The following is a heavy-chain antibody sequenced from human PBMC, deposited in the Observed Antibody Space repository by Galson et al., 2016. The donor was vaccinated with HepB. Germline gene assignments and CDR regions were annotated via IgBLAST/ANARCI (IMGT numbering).Heavy chain of an antibody. J-gene: IGHJ4*02. CDR3: GRIGYSSGHDY. Sequence: QSGAEVKKPGESLKISCQGSGYRFTTYWIGWVRQMPGIGLEWMGIIYPGDSETKYSPSFQGQVTISVDKSISTVYLQWSGLKASDTAMCYCGRIGYSSGHDYWGQGTLVTVSS. CDR2: IYPGDSET. D-gene: IGHD6-19*01. V-gene: IGHV5-51*01. CDR1: GYRFTTYW.